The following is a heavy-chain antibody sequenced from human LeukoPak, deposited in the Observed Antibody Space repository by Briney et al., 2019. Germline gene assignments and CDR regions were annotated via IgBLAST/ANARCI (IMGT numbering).Heavy chain of an antibody. CDR1: GFTFSSYE. CDR2: INHDGSST. CDR3: ASREIRGVIKY. D-gene: IGHD3-10*01. J-gene: IGHJ4*02. V-gene: IGHV3-NL1*01. Sequence: PGGSLRLSCAASGFTFSSYEMNWVRQAPGKGLEWVSRINHDGSSTNYADSVKGRFTISRDNSKNTLYLQMNSLRAEDTAVYYCASREIRGVIKYWGQGTLVTVSS.